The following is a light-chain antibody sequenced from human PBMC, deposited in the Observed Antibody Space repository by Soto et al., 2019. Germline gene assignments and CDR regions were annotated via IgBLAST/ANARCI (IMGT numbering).Light chain of an antibody. CDR3: LQRNNWPPWT. V-gene: IGKV3-11*01. Sequence: FVLTQSPATLSLSPGKRATLSCRASQNVGTFLAWYQLKPGQAPRLVIYDASNRAAGIPDRFSGSGSGTDFALTISGLEPEDFALYYCLQRNNWPPWTFGQGTKVDIK. CDR1: QNVGTF. CDR2: DAS. J-gene: IGKJ1*01.